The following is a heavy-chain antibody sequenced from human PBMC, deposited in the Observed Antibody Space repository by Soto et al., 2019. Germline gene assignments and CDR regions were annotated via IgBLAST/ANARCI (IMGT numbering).Heavy chain of an antibody. Sequence: QVQLVQSGAEVKRPGASVKVSCKASGYTFTNYAVHWVRQAPGQRLEWMGWINAGDGNTKYSRNFQGRVTITRDTSASTAYMELSSLRSEDTAVYYCARGRGTWRDGYNPFDYWGQGTLVTVSS. V-gene: IGHV1-3*01. CDR3: ARGRGTWRDGYNPFDY. D-gene: IGHD5-12*01. J-gene: IGHJ4*02. CDR2: INAGDGNT. CDR1: GYTFTNYA.